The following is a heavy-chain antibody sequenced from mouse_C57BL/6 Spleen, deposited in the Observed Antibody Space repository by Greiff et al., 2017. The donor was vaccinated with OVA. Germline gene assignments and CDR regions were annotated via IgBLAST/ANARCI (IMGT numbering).Heavy chain of an antibody. CDR1: GYTFTSYW. CDR2: IHPNSGST. D-gene: IGHD1-1*01. Sequence: VQLQQPGAELVKPGASVKLSCKASGYTFTSYWMHWVKQRPGQGLEWIGMIHPNSGSTNYNEKFKSKATLTVDKSSSTAYMQISSLTSEDSAVYYCARDYYGSSPFAYWGQGTLVTVSA. CDR3: ARDYYGSSPFAY. J-gene: IGHJ3*01. V-gene: IGHV1-64*01.